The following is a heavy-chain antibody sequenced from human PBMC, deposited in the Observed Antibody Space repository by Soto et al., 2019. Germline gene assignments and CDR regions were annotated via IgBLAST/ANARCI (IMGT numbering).Heavy chain of an antibody. CDR1: GGSFSGYY. CDR2: INHSGST. D-gene: IGHD3-22*01. Sequence: SETLSLTCAVYGGSFSGYYWSWIRQPPGKGLEWIGEINHSGSTNYNPSLKSRVTISVDTSKNQSSLKLSSVTAADTAVYYCARRGVGSGYPDYYYYGMDVWGQGTTVTVSS. J-gene: IGHJ6*02. V-gene: IGHV4-34*01. CDR3: ARRGVGSGYPDYYYYGMDV.